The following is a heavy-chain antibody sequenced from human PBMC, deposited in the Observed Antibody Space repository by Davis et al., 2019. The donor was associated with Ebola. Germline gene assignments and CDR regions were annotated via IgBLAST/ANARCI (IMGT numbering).Heavy chain of an antibody. Sequence: ASVKVSCTASGYTFSNYAINWVRQATGQGLAWMGWMNPNSGDTGYAQKFQGRVTMTRNTSISTAYMELRSMRSEDTAVYYCAREGAGDGFIYYYGMDVWGQGTTVTVSS. CDR2: MNPNSGDT. CDR3: AREGAGDGFIYYYGMDV. J-gene: IGHJ6*02. V-gene: IGHV1-8*01. CDR1: GYTFSNYA. D-gene: IGHD1-26*01.